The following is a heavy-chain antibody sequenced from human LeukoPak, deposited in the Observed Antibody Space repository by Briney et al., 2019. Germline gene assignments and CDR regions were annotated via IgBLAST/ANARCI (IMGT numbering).Heavy chain of an antibody. Sequence: KSSETLSLTCTVAGGSISSYYWSWIRHPPGEGLEWSWYIYYSGPTNSTPSLKSRVTISVDTSNNQFSLKLSSVTAADTAVSYCARGLVAARPPPDNYYYYYMDVWGKGTTVTVSS. J-gene: IGHJ6*03. V-gene: IGHV4-59*08. CDR1: GGSISSYY. CDR2: IYYSGPT. CDR3: ARGLVAARPPPDNYYYYYMDV. D-gene: IGHD6-6*01.